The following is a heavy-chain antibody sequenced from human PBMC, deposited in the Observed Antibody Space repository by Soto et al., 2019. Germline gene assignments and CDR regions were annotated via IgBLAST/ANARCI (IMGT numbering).Heavy chain of an antibody. CDR2: IFSNDEK. V-gene: IGHV2-26*01. D-gene: IGHD2-15*01. CDR3: ARIYCSGGSCYSGYYYYYGMDV. Sequence: SGPTLVNPTETLTLTCTVSGFSLSNARMGVSWIRQPPGKALEWLAHIFSNDEKSYSISLKSRLTISKDTSKSQVVLTMTNMDPVDTATYYCARIYCSGGSCYSGYYYYYGMDVWGQGTTVTVSS. CDR1: GFSLSNARMG. J-gene: IGHJ6*02.